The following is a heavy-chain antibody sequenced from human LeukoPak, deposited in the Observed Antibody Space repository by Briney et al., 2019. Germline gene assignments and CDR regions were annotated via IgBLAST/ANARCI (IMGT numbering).Heavy chain of an antibody. Sequence: SETLSLTCAVSGASISSGGNSGSWIRQPPGKGLEWIGYIYHSGSTYYNPSLKSRVTISIDKSKNQFSLNLSSVTAADTAVYYCARDRGGRTYYFDYWGQGTLVTVSS. J-gene: IGHJ4*02. CDR2: IYHSGST. CDR3: ARDRGGRTYYFDY. D-gene: IGHD2-15*01. CDR1: GASISSGGNS. V-gene: IGHV4-30-2*01.